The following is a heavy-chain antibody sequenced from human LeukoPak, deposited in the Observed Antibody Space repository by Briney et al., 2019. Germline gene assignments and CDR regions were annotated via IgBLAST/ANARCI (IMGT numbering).Heavy chain of an antibody. CDR1: GFTFSSYA. V-gene: IGHV3-23*01. Sequence: GGSLRLSCAASGFTFSSYAMSWVRQAPGKGLEWVSAISGSGGSTYYADSVKGRLTISRDNSKNTLYLQMNSLRAEDTAVYYCAKDLIPTYGSGSYSVYWGQGTLVTVSS. D-gene: IGHD3-10*01. J-gene: IGHJ4*02. CDR2: ISGSGGST. CDR3: AKDLIPTYGSGSYSVY.